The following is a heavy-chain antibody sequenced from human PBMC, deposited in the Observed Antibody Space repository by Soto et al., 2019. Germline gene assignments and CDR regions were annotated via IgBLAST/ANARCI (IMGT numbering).Heavy chain of an antibody. CDR3: ARDLGYCSRTSCYPWFDP. J-gene: IGHJ5*02. CDR2: IYYSGNI. CDR1: GGSISSYY. D-gene: IGHD2-2*01. Sequence: SETLSLTCTVSGGSISSYYWSWIRQSPGKGLEWIGYIYYSGNINYNPSLKSRVTISVDTSKNQFSLKLSSVTAADTAVYYCARDLGYCSRTSCYPWFDPWGQGTLVTVSS. V-gene: IGHV4-59*01.